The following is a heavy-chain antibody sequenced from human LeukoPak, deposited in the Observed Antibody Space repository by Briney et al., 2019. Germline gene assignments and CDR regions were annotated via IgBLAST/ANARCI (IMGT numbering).Heavy chain of an antibody. CDR2: IYSGGNT. CDR3: ARDGGRSDAFDI. J-gene: IGHJ3*02. Sequence: GGSLRLSCAASGFTVSSNYMSWVRQAPGKGLEWVSVIYSGGNTYYVDSVKGRFSISRDNSKNTLYLQMNSLRAEDTAVYYCARDGGRSDAFDIWGQGTMVTVSS. CDR1: GFTVSSNY. D-gene: IGHD3-3*01. V-gene: IGHV3-66*01.